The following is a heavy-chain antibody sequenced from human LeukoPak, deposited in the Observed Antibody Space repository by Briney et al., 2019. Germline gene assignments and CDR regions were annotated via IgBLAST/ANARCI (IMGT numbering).Heavy chain of an antibody. V-gene: IGHV1-2*06. CDR1: GYTFTGYY. CDR3: ARLVTDDYGDYGDAFDI. CDR2: INPNSGGT. D-gene: IGHD4-17*01. J-gene: IGHJ3*02. Sequence: ASVKVSYKASGYTFTGYYMHWVRQAPGQGLEWMGRINPNSGGTNYAQKFQGRVTMTRDTSISTAYMELSRLRSDDTAVYYCARLVTDDYGDYGDAFDIWGQGTMVTVSS.